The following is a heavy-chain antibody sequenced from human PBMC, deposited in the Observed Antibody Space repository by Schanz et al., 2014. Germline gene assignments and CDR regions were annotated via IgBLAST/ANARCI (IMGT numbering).Heavy chain of an antibody. D-gene: IGHD6-19*01. CDR2: ISGSSIHK. CDR3: ARDPNTSAWLPYFDT. J-gene: IGHJ4*02. V-gene: IGHV3-11*05. Sequence: QVYLVESGGDLVKPGGSLRLSCAASGFTFSDYYMAWIRQAPGKGLEWVSHISGSSIHKNYADSVKGRFSISRDNGETSVYLQINSLRVEDTAVYYCARDPNTSAWLPYFDTWGQGTLVTVSS. CDR1: GFTFSDYY.